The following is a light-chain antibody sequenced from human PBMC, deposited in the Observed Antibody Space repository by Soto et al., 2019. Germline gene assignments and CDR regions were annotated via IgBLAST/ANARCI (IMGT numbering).Light chain of an antibody. CDR1: QSVSSY. J-gene: IGKJ5*01. Sequence: EIVLTQSPATLSLSPWERATLSCRASQSVSSYLAWYQQKPGQAPRLLIYDASNRATGIPPRFSGSGSGTDFTLTISSLEPEDFATYYCQYLNGVPTITFGQGTRLEIK. V-gene: IGKV3-11*01. CDR2: DAS. CDR3: QYLNGVPTIT.